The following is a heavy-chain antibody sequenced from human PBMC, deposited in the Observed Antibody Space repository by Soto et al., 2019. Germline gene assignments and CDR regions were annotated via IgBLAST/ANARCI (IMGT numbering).Heavy chain of an antibody. CDR1: GYTFTSYD. V-gene: IGHV1-8*01. D-gene: IGHD5-12*01. J-gene: IGHJ6*03. CDR3: ARGSVATPRYHRNYYYYYYMDV. Sequence: QVQLVQSGAEVKKPGASVKVSCKASGYTFTSYDINWVRQATGQGLEWMGWMNPNSGNTGYAQKFQGRVTMPRNTSISTAYMELSSLRSEDTAVYYCARGSVATPRYHRNYYYYYYMDVWGKGTTVTVSS. CDR2: MNPNSGNT.